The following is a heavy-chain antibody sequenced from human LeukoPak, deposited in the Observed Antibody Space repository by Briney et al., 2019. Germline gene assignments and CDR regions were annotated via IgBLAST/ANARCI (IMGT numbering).Heavy chain of an antibody. V-gene: IGHV1-18*01. CDR1: GYTFTSFG. J-gene: IGHJ4*02. Sequence: EASVKVSCKASGYTFTSFGISWVRQAPGQGLEWMGRISAYDATTSYAQKFQGRVTMTTDTSTGTAYMELRTLGSDDTAVFYCARDSGGAPDYWGQGTLVTVSS. CDR3: ARDSGGAPDY. D-gene: IGHD1-26*01. CDR2: ISAYDATT.